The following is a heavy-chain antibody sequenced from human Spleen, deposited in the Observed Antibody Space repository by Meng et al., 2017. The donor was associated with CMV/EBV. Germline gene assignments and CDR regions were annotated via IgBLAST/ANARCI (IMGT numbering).Heavy chain of an antibody. Sequence: SETLSLTCTVSGGSISSGDYYWSWIHQPPGKGLEWIGYIYFTGTTYYNPSLRSRVTISVDRSRNQFSLKLSSVTAGDTAVYYCARGGVVPANYYYYGMDVWGQGTTVTVSS. D-gene: IGHD2-2*01. V-gene: IGHV4-30-4*08. CDR1: GGSISSGDYY. J-gene: IGHJ6*02. CDR3: ARGGVVPANYYYYGMDV. CDR2: IYFTGTT.